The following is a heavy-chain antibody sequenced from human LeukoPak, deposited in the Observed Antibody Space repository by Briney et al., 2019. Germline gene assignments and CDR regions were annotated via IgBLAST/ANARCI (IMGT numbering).Heavy chain of an antibody. Sequence: SVKVSCKASGGTFGNFAFSWVRQAPVQGLEWMGGIIPLYNTTKNAERFQGRVSISADKSTSTAYMELSSLRSEDTAVYYRARGPPWEHRFDYWGQGTLVTVSS. CDR3: ARGPPWEHRFDY. V-gene: IGHV1-69*06. D-gene: IGHD1-26*01. CDR2: IIPLYNTT. J-gene: IGHJ4*02. CDR1: GGTFGNFA.